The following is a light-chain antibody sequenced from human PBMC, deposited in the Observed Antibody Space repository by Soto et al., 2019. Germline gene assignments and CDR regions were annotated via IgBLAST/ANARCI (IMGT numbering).Light chain of an antibody. J-gene: IGLJ1*01. CDR2: EVN. Sequence: QSALTQPASVSGSPGQSVTISCTGTSSDLDGYDHVSWYQQHPGTAPKLLLYEVNNRPSGVSNRFSGSKSGNTASLIISGLQTEDEADYYCSAYTTTSTLIFGNGTKVNVL. CDR3: SAYTTTSTLI. V-gene: IGLV2-14*01. CDR1: SSDLDGYDH.